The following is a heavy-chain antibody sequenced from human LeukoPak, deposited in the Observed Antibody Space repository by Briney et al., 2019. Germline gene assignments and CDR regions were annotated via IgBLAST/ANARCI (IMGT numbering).Heavy chain of an antibody. J-gene: IGHJ6*03. V-gene: IGHV3-33*08. Sequence: GGSLRLSCATSGFTFSTYGMYWVRQAPGKGLEWVAVIWYDGSNKYYADSVKGRFTISRDNSKNTLYLQMNSLRAEDTAVYYCASLPTLYSSSSVDYYYMDVWGKGTTVTVSS. CDR3: ASLPTLYSSSSVDYYYMDV. CDR2: IWYDGSNK. CDR1: GFTFSTYG. D-gene: IGHD6-6*01.